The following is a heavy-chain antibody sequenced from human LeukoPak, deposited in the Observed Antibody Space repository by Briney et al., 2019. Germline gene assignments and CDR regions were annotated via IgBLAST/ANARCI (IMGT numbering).Heavy chain of an antibody. Sequence: PGRSLRLSCAASGFTFSSYGMHWVRQAPGKGLEWVAVIWYDGSNKYYADSVKGRFTISRDNSKNTLYLQMNSLRAEDTAVYYCAKDSEMATTDAFDIWGQGTMVTVSS. D-gene: IGHD5-24*01. J-gene: IGHJ3*02. CDR2: IWYDGSNK. CDR3: AKDSEMATTDAFDI. CDR1: GFTFSSYG. V-gene: IGHV3-33*06.